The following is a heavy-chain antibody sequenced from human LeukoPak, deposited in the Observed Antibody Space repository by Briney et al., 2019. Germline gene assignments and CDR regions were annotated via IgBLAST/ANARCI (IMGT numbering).Heavy chain of an antibody. D-gene: IGHD5-18*01. CDR1: GFSVSSNY. CDR3: TRDHGYSYGWDYYYYMDV. Sequence: GGSLRLSCAASGFSVSSNYMSWVRQAPGKGLEGVGFIRSKAYGGTTEYAASVKGRFTISRDDSKSIAYLQMNSLKTEDTAVYYCTRDHGYSYGWDYYYYMDVWGKGTTVTISS. J-gene: IGHJ6*03. CDR2: IRSKAYGGTT. V-gene: IGHV3-49*04.